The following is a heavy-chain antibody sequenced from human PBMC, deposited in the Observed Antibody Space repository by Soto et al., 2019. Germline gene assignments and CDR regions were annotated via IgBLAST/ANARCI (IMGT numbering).Heavy chain of an antibody. CDR3: ARDPPTYGDFLFDY. J-gene: IGHJ4*02. Sequence: QVQLVESGGGVVQPGRSLRLSCAASGFTFSSYGMHWVRQAPGKGLEWVAMIYYDGSNKYYADSVKGRFTISRDNFKNTLFLQMDSLTAEDTAVYYCARDPPTYGDFLFDYWGQGTLVTVSS. CDR2: IYYDGSNK. CDR1: GFTFSSYG. D-gene: IGHD4-17*01. V-gene: IGHV3-33*01.